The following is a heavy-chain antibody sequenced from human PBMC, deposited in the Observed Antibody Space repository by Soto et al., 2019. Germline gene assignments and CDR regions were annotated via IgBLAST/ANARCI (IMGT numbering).Heavy chain of an antibody. CDR3: ARKGFGPLHGLVDV. V-gene: IGHV4-59*08. J-gene: IGHJ6*02. Sequence: QVQLQESGPGLVKPSETLSLSCTVSGGSISSYYWSWFRQSPGKRMEWIGYVHHSWGSSYNPSLQSRVAISLDTSKSQFSLKVTSVTATGTAVYYWARKGFGPLHGLVDVWGRGTTVTVSS. D-gene: IGHD3-10*01. CDR1: GGSISSYY. CDR2: VHHSWGS.